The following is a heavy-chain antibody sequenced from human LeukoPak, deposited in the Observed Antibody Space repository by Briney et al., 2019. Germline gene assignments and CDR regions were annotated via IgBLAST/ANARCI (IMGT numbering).Heavy chain of an antibody. CDR3: AKAAVYSVNWTPFDD. J-gene: IGHJ4*02. Sequence: PGGSLRLSCAASGFTFSIYGMHWVRQAPGKGLEWVALFSADGINIYYADSVKGRFTISRDNSKNMLYLQIGSLRAEDTAVYYCAKAAVYSVNWTPFDDWGQGTLVTVSS. CDR1: GFTFSIYG. D-gene: IGHD1-1*01. CDR2: FSADGINI. V-gene: IGHV3-30*18.